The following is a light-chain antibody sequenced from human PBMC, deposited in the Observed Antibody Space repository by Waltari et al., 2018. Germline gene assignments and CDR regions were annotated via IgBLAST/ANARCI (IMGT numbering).Light chain of an antibody. CDR1: SSDIGSYHF. CDR3: CAYAGSNIFV. J-gene: IGLJ1*01. V-gene: IGLV2-11*01. Sequence: QSALTQPRSVSGSPGQSVTISCTGTSSDIGSYHFVSWYQQQSGKAPKVIIYDVHERPSWFPDRFSGPRSGNPASLTISRLQADDEGEYYCCAYAGSNIFVFGVGTQLTVL. CDR2: DVH.